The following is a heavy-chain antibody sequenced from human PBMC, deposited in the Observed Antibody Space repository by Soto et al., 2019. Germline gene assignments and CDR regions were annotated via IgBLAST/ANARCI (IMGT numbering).Heavy chain of an antibody. J-gene: IGHJ4*02. CDR1: GFTFSSYV. Sequence: PGGSLRLSCSASGFTFSSYVIGWVRQAPGKGLEWVAVISYDGSNKYYADSVKGRFTISRDNSKNTLYLQMNSLRAEDTAVYYCAKSPTLWFGELLSNVVDYWGQGTLVTVSS. D-gene: IGHD3-10*01. V-gene: IGHV3-30*18. CDR2: ISYDGSNK. CDR3: AKSPTLWFGELLSNVVDY.